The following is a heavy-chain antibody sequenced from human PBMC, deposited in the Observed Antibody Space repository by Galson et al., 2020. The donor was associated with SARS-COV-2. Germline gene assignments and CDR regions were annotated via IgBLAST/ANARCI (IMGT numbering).Heavy chain of an antibody. CDR2: THHSGSV. D-gene: IGHD4-17*01. V-gene: IGHV4-4*02. CDR3: ARSRRLAWTVVTYSWFDP. Sequence: SETLSLTCAVSGGSISSSDWWSWVRQAPGKGLEWIGETHHSGSVNYNPSLKRRVTFSVDKSKNQFSLSLSSVTAADTAVYYCARSRRLAWTVVTYSWFDPWGQGTLVTVSS. J-gene: IGHJ5*02. CDR1: GGSISSSDW.